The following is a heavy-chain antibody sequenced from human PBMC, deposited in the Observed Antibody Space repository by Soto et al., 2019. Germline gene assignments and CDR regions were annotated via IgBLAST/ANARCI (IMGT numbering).Heavy chain of an antibody. V-gene: IGHV1-46*01. CDR2: INPFDGSR. CDR1: GYIFTSYY. Sequence: ASVKVSCKASGYIFTSYYLHWVRQAPGQGLEWMGWINPFDGSRMFAQSFQGRVTFTRDTSTNSVYMELRSLRSDDTAVYYCARGPDPTYFDYWGQGTLVTVSS. CDR3: ARGPDPTYFDY. J-gene: IGHJ4*02.